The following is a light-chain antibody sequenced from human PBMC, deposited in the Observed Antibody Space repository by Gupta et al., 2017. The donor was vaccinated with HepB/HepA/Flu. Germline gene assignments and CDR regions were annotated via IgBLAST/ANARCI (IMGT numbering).Light chain of an antibody. CDR1: QNIRAY. J-gene: IGKJ1*01. Sequence: DIQVPQSPPSLSASVVDRITITCRAGQNIRAYLNWYQQRPGKAPNLLIYGASNLQTGVPSRFSGSGSGTEFTLTISSLQLEDFATYFCQQTYSAPWTFGLGTKVDMK. CDR3: QQTYSAPWT. CDR2: GAS. V-gene: IGKV1-39*01.